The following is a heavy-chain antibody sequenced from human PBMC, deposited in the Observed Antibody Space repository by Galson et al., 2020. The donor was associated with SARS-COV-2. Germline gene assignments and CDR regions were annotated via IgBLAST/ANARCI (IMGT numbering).Heavy chain of an antibody. V-gene: IGHV4-59*02. J-gene: IGHJ3*01. D-gene: IGHD3-22*01. CDR2: THNGGRP. CDR3: ARTLDSSGLLSVFDV. Sequence: SETLSLTCTVSGGSVSSNYWGWIRQAPGKGPHPIAYTHNGGRPIHSPSLKSRVTISVDTSTNQFSLKLSSVTAADTAVYYCARTLDSSGLLSVFDVWGQGKMITVSS. CDR1: GGSVSSNY.